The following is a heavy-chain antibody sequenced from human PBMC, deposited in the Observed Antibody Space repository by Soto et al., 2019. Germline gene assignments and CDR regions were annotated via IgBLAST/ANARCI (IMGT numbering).Heavy chain of an antibody. Sequence: QVQLVESGGGVVQPGRSLRLSCAASGFTFSSYGMHWVRQAPGKGLEWVAVISYDGSNKYYADSVKGRFTISRDNSKKTLYLQMNSLRAEDPAVYYCAKVSLAGMYFDYWGQGTLVTVSS. CDR3: AKVSLAGMYFDY. V-gene: IGHV3-30*18. CDR2: ISYDGSNK. CDR1: GFTFSSYG. J-gene: IGHJ4*02.